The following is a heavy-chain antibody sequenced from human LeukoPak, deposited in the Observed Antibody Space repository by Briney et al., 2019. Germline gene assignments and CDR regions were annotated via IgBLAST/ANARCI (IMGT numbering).Heavy chain of an antibody. CDR2: IRHDGESL. Sequence: PGGSLRLSCAASGFTFSDYWMTWVRQAPGKGLEWVANIRHDGESLYYVDSVKGRFTISRDNSKNTVYLQMGSLRPEDMGVYYCARGQRTPPDYFDYWGQGTLVTVSS. V-gene: IGHV3-7*01. J-gene: IGHJ4*02. CDR1: GFTFSDYW. CDR3: ARGQRTPPDYFDY. D-gene: IGHD1-1*01.